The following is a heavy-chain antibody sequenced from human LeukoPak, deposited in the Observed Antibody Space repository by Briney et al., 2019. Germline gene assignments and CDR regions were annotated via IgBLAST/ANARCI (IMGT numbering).Heavy chain of an antibody. Sequence: GGSLRLSCAASGLTFNTYSMNWVRQAPGKGLEWISYISSPSRIIYYADSVKGRFTVSRDNVKNSLYLQMNSLRAEDTAVYYCAKGRLGELSLFPDWGQGTLVTVSS. J-gene: IGHJ4*02. CDR3: AKGRLGELSLFPD. V-gene: IGHV3-48*01. CDR2: ISSPSRII. CDR1: GLTFNTYS. D-gene: IGHD3-16*02.